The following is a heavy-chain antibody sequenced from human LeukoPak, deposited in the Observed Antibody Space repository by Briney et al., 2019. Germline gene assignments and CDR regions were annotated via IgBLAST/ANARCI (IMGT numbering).Heavy chain of an antibody. D-gene: IGHD3-3*01. CDR1: GGTFISYA. CDR2: IIPILGKA. CDR3: ARGPRYDFWSGYPLYYYYYMDV. J-gene: IGHJ6*03. Sequence: GSSVKVSCKASGGTFISYAVSWVRQAPGQGREWMGGIIPILGKANYAQKFQGRVTITRDESTSTAYMELSSLRSEDTAVYYCARGPRYDFWSGYPLYYYYYMDVWGKGTTVTVSS. V-gene: IGHV1-69*05.